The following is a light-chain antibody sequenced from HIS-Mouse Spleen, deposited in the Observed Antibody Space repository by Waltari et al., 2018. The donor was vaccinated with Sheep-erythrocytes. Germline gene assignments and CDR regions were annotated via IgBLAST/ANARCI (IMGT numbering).Light chain of an antibody. CDR3: QQSYSTPYT. CDR2: AAS. J-gene: IGKJ2*01. CDR1: QSISSY. V-gene: IGKV1-39*01. Sequence: DIQMTQSPSSLSASVGDRVTITCRARQSISSYLNWYQQKPGKAPKLLSYAASSLQSGVPSRFSGSGSETDFTLTISSLQPEDFATYYCQQSYSTPYTFGQGAKLEIK.